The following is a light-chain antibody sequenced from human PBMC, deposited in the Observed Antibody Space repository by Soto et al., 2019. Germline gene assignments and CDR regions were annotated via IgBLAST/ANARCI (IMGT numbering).Light chain of an antibody. CDR1: SSDVGGYNY. CDR3: CSSGGSPTHV. Sequence: QSALTQPASVSGSPGQSITISCTGTSSDVGGYNYVSWYQQHTGKAPKLMIFEVNKRPSGVSNRFSGSKSGNTASLTISGLKVEDEADYYCCSSGGSPTHVFGTGTKVTV. J-gene: IGLJ1*01. V-gene: IGLV2-23*02. CDR2: EVN.